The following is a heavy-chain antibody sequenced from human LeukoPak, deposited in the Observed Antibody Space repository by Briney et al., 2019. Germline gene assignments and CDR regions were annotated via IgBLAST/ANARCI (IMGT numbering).Heavy chain of an antibody. Sequence: SETLSLTCTGSVGFLSSCDNYWRWMRQPAGKGLEWIGRIYTSGSTTYNPSLRSRVTISLDTSKDQLSLTVTSVTAADTAVYYCARVFCSGGNCYPFDYWGQGILVTASS. CDR3: ARVFCSGGNCYPFDY. D-gene: IGHD2-15*01. V-gene: IGHV4-61*02. CDR2: IYTSGST. J-gene: IGHJ4*02. CDR1: VGFLSSCDNY.